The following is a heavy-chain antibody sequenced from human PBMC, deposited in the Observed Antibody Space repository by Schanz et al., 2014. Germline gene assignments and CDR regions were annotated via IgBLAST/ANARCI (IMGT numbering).Heavy chain of an antibody. Sequence: VQLVESGGGVVQFGRSLRLSCAASGFTFNSYAMTWVRQAPGKGLEWVSAISGSGGSTYYADSVKGRFTVSRDNARNSLYLHMNTLGAEDTAVYYCARDGDRFYHNYYMDVWGKGTTVTVSS. CDR1: GFTFNSYA. CDR2: ISGSGGST. D-gene: IGHD4-17*01. V-gene: IGHV3-23*04. J-gene: IGHJ6*03. CDR3: ARDGDRFYHNYYMDV.